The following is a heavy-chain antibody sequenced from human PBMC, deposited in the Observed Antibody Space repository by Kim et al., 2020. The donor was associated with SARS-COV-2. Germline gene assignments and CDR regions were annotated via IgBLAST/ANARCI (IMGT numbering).Heavy chain of an antibody. Sequence: GGSLILSCAASGFTFSSYWMSWVRQAPGKGLEWVANIKQDGSEKYYVDSVKGRFTISRDNAKNSLYLQMNSLRAEDTAVYYCASWVRLRFYGLDPWGQGTLVTVSS. J-gene: IGHJ5*02. V-gene: IGHV3-7*01. CDR1: GFTFSSYW. CDR3: ASWVRLRFYGLDP. D-gene: IGHD3-3*01. CDR2: IKQDGSEK.